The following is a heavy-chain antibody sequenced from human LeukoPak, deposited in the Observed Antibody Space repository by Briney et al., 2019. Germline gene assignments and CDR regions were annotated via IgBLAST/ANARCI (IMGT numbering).Heavy chain of an antibody. CDR3: ATDRGWRTSGYYLYYFEY. V-gene: IGHV3-7*01. CDR1: GFIFANYF. Sequence: GGSLRLSCAASGFIFANYFMSWVRQAPGKGLEWVASIKHDGSEKYYVDSVRGRFTISRDNTMNSLYLQMSSLRAEDTAVYYCATDRGWRTSGYYLYYFEYWGQGTLVTFSS. J-gene: IGHJ4*02. D-gene: IGHD3-3*01. CDR2: IKHDGSEK.